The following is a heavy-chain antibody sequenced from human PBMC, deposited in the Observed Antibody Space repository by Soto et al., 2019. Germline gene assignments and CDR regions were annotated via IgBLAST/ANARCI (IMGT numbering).Heavy chain of an antibody. J-gene: IGHJ6*04. Sequence: QVQLVESGGGLVKPGGSLRLSCAASRFTFSDYYMSWIRQAPGKGLEWVAYISTRSSYTNYADSVRGRFTISRDNAKNSVYLQMTSLRADDTAVYFCARDQGHSSASTYGMDVWGEGTTVTVSS. D-gene: IGHD6-6*01. CDR2: ISTRSSYT. V-gene: IGHV3-11*06. CDR3: ARDQGHSSASTYGMDV. CDR1: RFTFSDYY.